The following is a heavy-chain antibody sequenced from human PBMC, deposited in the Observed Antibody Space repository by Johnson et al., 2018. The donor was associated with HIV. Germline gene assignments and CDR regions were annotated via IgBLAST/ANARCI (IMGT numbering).Heavy chain of an antibody. CDR2: ISYVGTNE. J-gene: IGHJ3*02. CDR3: ARVSSSVTTARYGAFDI. D-gene: IGHD4-17*01. Sequence: QVQLVESGGGVVQPGRSLRLSCAASGFTFSNSAMHWVRQAPGKGLEWVAVISYVGTNEYYADSVKGRFTISRDNSKNTLYLQMNSLTAEDTAVYYCARVSSSVTTARYGAFDIWDQGTMVIVSS. CDR1: GFTFSNSA. V-gene: IGHV3-30*04.